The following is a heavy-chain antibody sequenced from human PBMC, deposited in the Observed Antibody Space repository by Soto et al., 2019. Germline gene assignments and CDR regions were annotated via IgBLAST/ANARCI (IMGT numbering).Heavy chain of an antibody. CDR1: GGTFSSYA. V-gene: IGHV1-69*06. D-gene: IGHD4-4*01. CDR3: ARGESTVHPLSDY. Sequence: SVKVSCKASGGTFSSYAISWVRQAPGQGLEWMGGIIPIFGTANYAQKFQGRVTITADKSTSTAYMELSSLRSEDTAVYYCARGESTVHPLSDYWGQGPLVTVSS. CDR2: IIPIFGTA. J-gene: IGHJ4*02.